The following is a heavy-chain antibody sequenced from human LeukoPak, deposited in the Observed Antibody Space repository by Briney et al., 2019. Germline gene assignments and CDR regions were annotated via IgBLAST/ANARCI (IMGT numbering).Heavy chain of an antibody. D-gene: IGHD4-17*01. CDR2: IYYSGST. CDR3: ARDYGDYVLDY. Sequence: QPSETLSLTCTVSGGSISSYYWSWIRQPPGKGLEWIGYIYYSGSTYYNPSLKSRVTISVDTSKNQFSLKLSSVTAADTAVYYCARDYGDYVLDYWGQGTLVTVSS. CDR1: GGSISSYY. J-gene: IGHJ4*02. V-gene: IGHV4-59*12.